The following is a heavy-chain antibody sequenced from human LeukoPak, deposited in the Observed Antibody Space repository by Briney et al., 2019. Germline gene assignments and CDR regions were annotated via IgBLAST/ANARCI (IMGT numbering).Heavy chain of an antibody. D-gene: IGHD2-2*01. CDR3: ASGATYCGSASCSLRDYFDY. J-gene: IGHJ4*02. V-gene: IGHV1-69*05. Sequence: ASVKVSCKASGGTFSRYTITWVRQAPGQGPEWVGGITPISETPNYAQKLQGRVTMTTDTSTSTAYMELRSLRSDDTAVYYCASGATYCGSASCSLRDYFDYWGQGTLVTVSS. CDR2: ITPISETP. CDR1: GGTFSRYT.